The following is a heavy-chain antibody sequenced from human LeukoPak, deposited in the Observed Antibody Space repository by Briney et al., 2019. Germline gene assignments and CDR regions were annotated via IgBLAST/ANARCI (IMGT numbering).Heavy chain of an antibody. CDR3: ARLAGSGSYYNDPHDY. J-gene: IGHJ4*02. V-gene: IGHV4-34*01. Sequence: GSLRLSCAASGFTFSSYAISWIRQPPGKGLEWIGEINHSGSTNYNPSLKSRVTISVDTSKNQFSLKLSSVTAADTAVYYCARLAGSGSYYNDPHDYWGQGTLVTVSS. D-gene: IGHD3-10*01. CDR2: INHSGST. CDR1: GFTFSSYA.